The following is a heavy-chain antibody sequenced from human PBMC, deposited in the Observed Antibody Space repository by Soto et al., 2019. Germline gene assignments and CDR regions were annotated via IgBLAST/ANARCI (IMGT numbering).Heavy chain of an antibody. D-gene: IGHD6-6*01. J-gene: IGHJ4*02. V-gene: IGHV3-30-3*01. CDR1: GFTFSSYA. CDR2: ISYDGSNK. CDR3: ARGIAARLGGDYFDY. Sequence: HPGGSLRLSCAASGFTFSSYAMHWVRQAPGKGLEWVAVISYDGSNKYYADSVKGRFTISRDNSKNTLYLQMNSLRAEDTAVYYCARGIAARLGGDYFDYWGQGTLVTVSS.